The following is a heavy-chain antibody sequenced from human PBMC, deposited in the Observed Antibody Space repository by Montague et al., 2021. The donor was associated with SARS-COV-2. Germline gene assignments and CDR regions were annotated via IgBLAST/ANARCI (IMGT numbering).Heavy chain of an antibody. J-gene: IGHJ4*02. CDR1: GFSLDSRGVC. CDR3: THKNSGWPIEFAN. CDR2: IYWNDDK. D-gene: IGHD6-19*01. Sequence: PALVKPTQTLTLTCTFSGFSLDSRGVCVVWIRQPPGKALECLALIYWNDDKRYSPSLKTRLTVTKDTSKNQVVLTMTNMDPVDTATYFCTHKNSGWPIEFANWGQGALVTVSS. V-gene: IGHV2-5*01.